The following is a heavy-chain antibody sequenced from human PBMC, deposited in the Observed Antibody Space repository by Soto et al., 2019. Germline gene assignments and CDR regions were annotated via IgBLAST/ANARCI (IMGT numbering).Heavy chain of an antibody. V-gene: IGHV1-46*03. J-gene: IGHJ4*02. D-gene: IGHD2-21*02. CDR2: IHPSGGVS. CDR1: GYTFTNYG. Sequence: ASVKVSCKASGYTFTNYGISWVRQAPGQGLEWMGIIHPSGGVSTYAQKFLGRVTMTRDTSTSTVFMELSSLRSADTAVYYCARGGHIAVVTDSFDYWGQGTLVTVSS. CDR3: ARGGHIAVVTDSFDY.